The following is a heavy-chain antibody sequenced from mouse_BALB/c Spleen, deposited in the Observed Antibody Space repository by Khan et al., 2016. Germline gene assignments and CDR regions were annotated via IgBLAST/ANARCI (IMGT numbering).Heavy chain of an antibody. Sequence: EVQLQESGPGLMKPSQSLSLTCTVTGYSITSDYAWNWIRQFPGNKLEWMGYIIYSGSTTYTPSLKSRISITRDTSKNQFFLQLNSWTIEDTATYYCASDGPNYAMDYWGQGTSVTVSS. CDR2: IIYSGST. D-gene: IGHD2-3*01. CDR3: ASDGPNYAMDY. V-gene: IGHV3-2*02. J-gene: IGHJ4*01. CDR1: GYSITSDYA.